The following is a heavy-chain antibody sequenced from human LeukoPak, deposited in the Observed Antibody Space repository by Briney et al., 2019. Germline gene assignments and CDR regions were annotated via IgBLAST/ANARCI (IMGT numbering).Heavy chain of an antibody. V-gene: IGHV3-15*01. J-gene: IGHJ6*02. CDR3: TTGNPYCSGGSCYDDYYYYYGMDV. D-gene: IGHD2-15*01. Sequence: GGSLRLSCAASGFTFSNAWMSWVRQAPGKGLEWVGRIKSKTDGGTTGYAAPVKGRFTISRDDSKNTLYLQMNSLKTEDTAVYYCTTGNPYCSGGSCYDDYYYYYGMDVWGQGTTVTVSS. CDR1: GFTFSNAW. CDR2: IKSKTDGGTT.